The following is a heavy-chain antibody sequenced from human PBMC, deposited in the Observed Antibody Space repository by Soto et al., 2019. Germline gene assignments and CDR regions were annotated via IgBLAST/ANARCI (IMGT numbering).Heavy chain of an antibody. Sequence: TSESLSLTSTVSGRSISSSSYYWGWLHQPPGKGLEWIGCIYCSGSTYYNPSLKSRVTISVDTSKNQFSLNLSSVTAADTAVYYCARERITMVRAIYGMDVWGQGTTVTVSS. J-gene: IGHJ6*02. D-gene: IGHD3-10*01. CDR1: GRSISSSSYY. CDR3: ARERITMVRAIYGMDV. V-gene: IGHV4-39*07. CDR2: IYCSGST.